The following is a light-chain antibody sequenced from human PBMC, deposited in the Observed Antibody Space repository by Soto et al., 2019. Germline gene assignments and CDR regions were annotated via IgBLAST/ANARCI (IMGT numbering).Light chain of an antibody. Sequence: QSALTQPASVSGSPGQSITISCTGTSSDVGSYNLVSWYQQHPGKAPKLMIHEGSKRPSGVSNRFSGSKSGNTASLTISGLQAEDEADYYCCSYAGSSIHVVFGGGTKLTVL. CDR1: SSDVGSYNL. CDR2: EGS. CDR3: CSYAGSSIHVV. V-gene: IGLV2-23*01. J-gene: IGLJ2*01.